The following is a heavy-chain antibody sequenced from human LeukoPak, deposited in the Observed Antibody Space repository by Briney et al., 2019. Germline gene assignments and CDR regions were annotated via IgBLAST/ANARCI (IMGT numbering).Heavy chain of an antibody. CDR3: AKDYKLSNWYSLEYYFDY. D-gene: IGHD6-13*01. V-gene: IGHV3-30*02. J-gene: IGHJ4*02. CDR2: IRYDGSNK. CDR1: GFTFSSYG. Sequence: PGGSLRLSCAASGFTFSSYGMHWVRQAPGKGLEWVAFIRYDGSNKYYADSVKGRFTISRDNSKNTLYLQMNSLRAEDTAVYYCAKDYKLSNWYSLEYYFDYWGQGTLVTVSS.